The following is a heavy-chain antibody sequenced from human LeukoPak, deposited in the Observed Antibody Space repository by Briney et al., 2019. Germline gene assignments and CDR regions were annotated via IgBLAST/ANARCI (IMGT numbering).Heavy chain of an antibody. Sequence: GGSLRLSCAVSGCTVSSNYMSWVRQAPGRGLEWVSVIYSGGSTYYADSVKGRFTISRDNSKNTLYLQMNSLRAEDTAVYYCARAVAGFDYWGQGTLVTVSS. D-gene: IGHD6-19*01. CDR1: GCTVSSNY. J-gene: IGHJ4*02. CDR3: ARAVAGFDY. V-gene: IGHV3-53*01. CDR2: IYSGGST.